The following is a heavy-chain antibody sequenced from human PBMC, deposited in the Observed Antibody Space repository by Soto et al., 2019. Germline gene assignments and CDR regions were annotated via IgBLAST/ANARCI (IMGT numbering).Heavy chain of an antibody. D-gene: IGHD2-2*01. CDR2: ISRDGSDQ. CDR3: VRDGHQGVY. Sequence: EVQLVESGGGLVQPGGSLRLSCAASGFTFSNYWMTWARQGPEKGLEWVAHISRDGSDQYYVDSVKGRFTVSRDNAKNSVYLQMNSLRAADTAVYFCVRDGHQGVYWGMGTPVTVSS. CDR1: GFTFSNYW. V-gene: IGHV3-7*01. J-gene: IGHJ4*02.